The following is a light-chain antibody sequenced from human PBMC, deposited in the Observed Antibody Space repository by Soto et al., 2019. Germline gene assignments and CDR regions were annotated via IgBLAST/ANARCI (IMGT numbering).Light chain of an antibody. J-gene: IGKJ1*01. CDR3: KQYNIWST. V-gene: IGKV3-15*01. CDR2: GAS. Sequence: EIVMTQSPATLSVSPGERATLSCRASQSVSSSLAWYPQKPGQAPRLLIYGASTRATGIPARFSGSGSGTEFMLTISSLESDDFEAYSCKQYNIWSTFGLETKVDVK. CDR1: QSVSSS.